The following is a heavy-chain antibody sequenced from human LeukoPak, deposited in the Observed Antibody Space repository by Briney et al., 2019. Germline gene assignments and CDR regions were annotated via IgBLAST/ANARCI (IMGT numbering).Heavy chain of an antibody. D-gene: IGHD4-17*01. CDR2: ISGSGDRT. J-gene: IGHJ3*02. Sequence: GGSLRLFCAASGITASSYAMTWVRQAPGKGLEWVSSISGSGDRTMYADSVKGRFTISRDNFKNTLSLQMNSLRAEDTAVYHCAKDPNGDYIGAFDMWGQGTMVTVSS. CDR1: GITASSYA. CDR3: AKDPNGDYIGAFDM. V-gene: IGHV3-23*01.